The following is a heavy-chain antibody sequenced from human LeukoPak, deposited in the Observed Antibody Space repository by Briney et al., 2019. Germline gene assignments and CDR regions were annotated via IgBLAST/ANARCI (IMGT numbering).Heavy chain of an antibody. D-gene: IGHD2-15*01. CDR2: ISWNSGSI. V-gene: IGHV3-9*01. Sequence: GGSLRLSCAASGFTFDDYAMHWVRQAPGKGLEWVSGISWNSGSIGYADSVKGRFTISRDNAKNSLYLQMNSLRAEDTALYYCAKDGHVGGSGGSAYYFDYWGQGTLVTVSS. J-gene: IGHJ4*02. CDR3: AKDGHVGGSGGSAYYFDY. CDR1: GFTFDDYA.